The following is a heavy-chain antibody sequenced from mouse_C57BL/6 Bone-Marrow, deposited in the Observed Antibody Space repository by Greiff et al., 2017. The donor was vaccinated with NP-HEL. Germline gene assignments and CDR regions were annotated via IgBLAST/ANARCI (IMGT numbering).Heavy chain of an antibody. Sequence: VQLQQPGAELVKPGASVKLSCKASGYTFTSYWMQWVKQRPGQGLEWIGEIDPSDSYTNYNQKFKGKVTLTVDTSSSTAYMQLSSLTSEDTAVYYCARDGYYGYFDVWGTGTTVTVSS. CDR3: ARDGYYGYFDV. J-gene: IGHJ1*03. CDR2: IDPSDSYT. CDR1: GYTFTSYW. D-gene: IGHD2-3*01. V-gene: IGHV1-50*01.